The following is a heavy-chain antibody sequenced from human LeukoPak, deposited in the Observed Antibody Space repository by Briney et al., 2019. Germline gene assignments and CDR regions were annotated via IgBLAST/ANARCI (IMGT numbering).Heavy chain of an antibody. CDR2: TYYRSKWSN. CDR1: GDSVSSNSAA. Sequence: PSQTLSLTCAISGDSVSSNSAAWNWIRQSPSRGLEWLGRTYYRSKWSNDYAVSVKGRITINPDTSKNQFSLQLNSVTPEDTAAYYCVRGGIGYCSTTSCSFDYWGQGTLDTVSS. J-gene: IGHJ4*02. V-gene: IGHV6-1*01. CDR3: VRGGIGYCSTTSCSFDY. D-gene: IGHD2-2*01.